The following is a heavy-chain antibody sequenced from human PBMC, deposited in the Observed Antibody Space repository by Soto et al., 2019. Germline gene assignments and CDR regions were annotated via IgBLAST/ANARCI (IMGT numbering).Heavy chain of an antibody. Sequence: QVQLVQSGPEVKNPGASVKVSCKPSGYTFTAYGITWLRQAPGQGPEWMGWISTSNGNTEYSQRLQGRVTMTRDTATNTVYMELRSMRSDDTAVYYCARESAFSGRSCPCDYCGQGTLVTVSS. D-gene: IGHD2-15*01. CDR1: GYTFTAYG. CDR3: ARESAFSGRSCPCDY. J-gene: IGHJ4*02. CDR2: ISTSNGNT. V-gene: IGHV1-18*01.